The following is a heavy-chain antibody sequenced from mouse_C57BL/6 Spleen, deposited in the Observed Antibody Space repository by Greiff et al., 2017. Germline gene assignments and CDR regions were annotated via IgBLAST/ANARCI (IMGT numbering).Heavy chain of an antibody. V-gene: IGHV3-6*01. CDR3: AEGYYYAMDY. CDR1: GYSITSGYY. CDR2: ISYDGSN. Sequence: EVQLVESGPGLVKPSQSLSLTCSVTGYSITSGYYWNWIRQFPGNKLEWMGYISYDGSNNYNPSLKNRISITRDTSKNQFFLKLNSVTPEDTATYYCAEGYYYAMDYWGQGTSVTVSS. J-gene: IGHJ4*01.